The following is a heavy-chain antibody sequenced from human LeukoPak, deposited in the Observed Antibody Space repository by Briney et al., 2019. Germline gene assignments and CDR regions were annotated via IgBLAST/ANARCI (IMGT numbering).Heavy chain of an antibody. CDR1: GFTFSDAW. Sequence: AGGTLRLSCAASGFTFSDAWMTWVRQAPGKGLEWIGRIKSKIDGGTTDYAAPVKGRFSISRDDTKNTLYLQMVSLKTEDTAMYYCTTDRNNWNDVGYWGQGTLVTVSS. CDR3: TTDRNNWNDVGY. J-gene: IGHJ4*02. CDR2: IKSKIDGGTT. V-gene: IGHV3-15*01. D-gene: IGHD1-1*01.